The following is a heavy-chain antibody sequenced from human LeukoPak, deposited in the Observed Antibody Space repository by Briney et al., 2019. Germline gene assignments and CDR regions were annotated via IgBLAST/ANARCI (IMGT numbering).Heavy chain of an antibody. Sequence: SETLSLTCTVSGGSISTYYRSWIRQPPGKGLEWIGYIYYTGTTGYNPSLKSRVTISVDTSKNQFSLKLSSVTAADTAVYYCARSSSTGSYWADYWGQGTLVTASS. J-gene: IGHJ4*02. D-gene: IGHD1-26*01. CDR1: GGSISTYY. CDR3: ARSSSTGSYWADY. V-gene: IGHV4-59*01. CDR2: IYYTGTT.